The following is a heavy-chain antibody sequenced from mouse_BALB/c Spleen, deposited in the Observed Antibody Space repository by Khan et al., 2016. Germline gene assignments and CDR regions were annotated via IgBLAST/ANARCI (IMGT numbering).Heavy chain of an antibody. Sequence: EVQLQESGPGLVKPSQSLSLTCTVTGYSITSEYAWNWIRQFPGNKLEWMGYISYSGSTSYHPSLKSRISITRDTSKNQFFLQLNSVTTEDTATYYCARRLLLRRDYFDYWGQGTTLTVSS. CDR1: GYSITSEYA. V-gene: IGHV3-2*02. CDR2: ISYSGST. D-gene: IGHD1-1*01. CDR3: ARRLLLRRDYFDY. J-gene: IGHJ2*01.